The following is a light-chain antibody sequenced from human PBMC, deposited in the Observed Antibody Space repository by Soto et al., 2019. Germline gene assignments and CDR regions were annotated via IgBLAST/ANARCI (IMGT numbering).Light chain of an antibody. CDR2: ATS. V-gene: IGKV1-9*01. J-gene: IGKJ4*01. Sequence: DIQLTQSPSFLSASVGDRVTITCRASQGLNSYFAWYQQKPGKAPKLLLYATSTLQSVFPSRFSGSGSGAEFTLTITRLQPEDIATYYCQPLNSYPVTFGGGTKVEIK. CDR3: QPLNSYPVT. CDR1: QGLNSY.